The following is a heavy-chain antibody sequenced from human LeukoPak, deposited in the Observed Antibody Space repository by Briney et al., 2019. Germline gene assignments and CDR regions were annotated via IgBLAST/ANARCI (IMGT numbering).Heavy chain of an antibody. CDR2: INHSGST. J-gene: IGHJ4*02. Sequence: ASETQSLTCAAYGGSFSDYNWTWIRQPPGKGLEWIGEINHSGSTNYNPSLKSRVTISVDTSKNQFSLKLSSVTAADTAVYYCARGSYDFWSGHQNPPLYWGQGTLVTVSS. D-gene: IGHD3-3*01. CDR1: GGSFSDYN. CDR3: ARGSYDFWSGHQNPPLY. V-gene: IGHV4-34*01.